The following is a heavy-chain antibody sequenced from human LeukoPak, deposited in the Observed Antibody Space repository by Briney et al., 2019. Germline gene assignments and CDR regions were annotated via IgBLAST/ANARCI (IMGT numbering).Heavy chain of an antibody. V-gene: IGHV5-51*01. CDR2: IYPGDSDT. Sequence: GESLKISCKGSGYSFTGYWIGWVRQMPGKGLEWKGIIYPGDSDTRYSPSFQGQVTISADKSISTAYLQWSSLKGSDTAMYYCARRRSGSYLDLGAFDIWGQGTMVTVSS. J-gene: IGHJ3*02. CDR3: ARRRSGSYLDLGAFDI. D-gene: IGHD1-26*01. CDR1: GYSFTGYW.